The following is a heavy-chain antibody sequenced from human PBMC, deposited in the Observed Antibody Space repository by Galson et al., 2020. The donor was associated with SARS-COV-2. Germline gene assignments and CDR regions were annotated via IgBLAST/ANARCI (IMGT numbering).Heavy chain of an antibody. J-gene: IGHJ4*02. CDR1: GLTFSRYW. V-gene: IGHV3-74*01. D-gene: IGHD3-22*01. Sequence: GGSLRLSCEASGLTFSRYWMHWVRQAPGKGLVWVSRISPDGSGTGYADSVMGRFIISRDNAKSALYLQMNSLRVEDTAVYYCARVGFDSSGSHNWGQGTLVTVSS. CDR2: ISPDGSGT. CDR3: ARVGFDSSGSHN.